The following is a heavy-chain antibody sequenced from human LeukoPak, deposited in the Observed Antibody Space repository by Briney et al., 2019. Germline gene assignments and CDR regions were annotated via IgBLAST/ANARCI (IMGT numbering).Heavy chain of an antibody. V-gene: IGHV3-64D*06. CDR3: ARDMSGTYSFDY. CDR2: IHHNGDIT. J-gene: IGHJ4*02. CDR1: GFTFSDYS. D-gene: IGHD1-26*01. Sequence: GGSLRLSCAASGFTFSDYSMNWVRQAPGKALEYVSFIHHNGDITSYADSVRGRYTVSRDNSKNTLFLELSSLRTDDTAVYYCARDMSGTYSFDYWGQGTLVTVSS.